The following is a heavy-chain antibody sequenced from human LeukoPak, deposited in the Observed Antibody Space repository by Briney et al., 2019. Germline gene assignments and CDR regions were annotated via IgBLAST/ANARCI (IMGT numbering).Heavy chain of an antibody. J-gene: IGHJ4*02. V-gene: IGHV1-8*03. D-gene: IGHD3-10*01. CDR3: ARRHFYGSGSYFSFDY. Sequence: ASVKVSCKASGYPFTTYDINWVRQATGQGLEWMGWMNPNSGNTGYAQTFQGRVTITRNTSINTAYMELSSLRSEDTAVYYCARRHFYGSGSYFSFDYWGQGTLVTVSS. CDR1: GYPFTTYD. CDR2: MNPNSGNT.